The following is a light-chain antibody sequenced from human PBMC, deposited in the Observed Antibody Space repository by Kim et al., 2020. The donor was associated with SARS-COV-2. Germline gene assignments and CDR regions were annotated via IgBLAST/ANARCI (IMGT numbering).Light chain of an antibody. J-gene: IGLJ3*02. CDR1: SSNIGSNT. CDR2: NDN. V-gene: IGLV1-44*01. Sequence: QSVLTQPHSASGTPGQRVTISCSGSSSNIGSNTVTWYKQLPGTAPKLLIYNDNQRPSGVPDRFSGSKSGTSASLAISGLQSDDEADYYCSAWDYALNGDWVFGGGTQLTVL. CDR3: SAWDYALNGDWV.